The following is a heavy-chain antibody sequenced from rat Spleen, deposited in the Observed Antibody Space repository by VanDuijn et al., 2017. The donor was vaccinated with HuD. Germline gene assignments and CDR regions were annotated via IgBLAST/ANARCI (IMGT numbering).Heavy chain of an antibody. Sequence: QVQLKESGPGLVQPSQTLSLTCTVSGFSLSSYGVIWVRQPPGKGLECMGVIWSNGNTNYNSALKSRLNISRDTSKRQVFLKMSSLQTEETATYFCTRGSLPGFNSHWFVSWGQGTLVTVSS. J-gene: IGHJ3*01. CDR1: GFSLSSYG. CDR2: IWSNGNT. V-gene: IGHV2-13*01. CDR3: TRGSLPGFNSHWFVS. D-gene: IGHD1-4*01.